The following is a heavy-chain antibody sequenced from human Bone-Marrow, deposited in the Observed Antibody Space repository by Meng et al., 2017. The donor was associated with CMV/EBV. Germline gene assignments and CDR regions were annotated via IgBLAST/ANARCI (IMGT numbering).Heavy chain of an antibody. V-gene: IGHV4-34*01. J-gene: IGHJ6*02. D-gene: IGHD3-3*01. CDR1: GGSFSGYY. CDR2: ISYGGAT. CDR3: ARGEVELTIFGVTNLGMDV. Sequence: GSLRLSCAVYGGSFSGYYWSWIRQAPGKGLEWIGSISYGGATHYNPSLKSRVTISLDKPKNQFSLKLSSVTAADTAVYYCARGEVELTIFGVTNLGMDVWGQGTTVTVSS.